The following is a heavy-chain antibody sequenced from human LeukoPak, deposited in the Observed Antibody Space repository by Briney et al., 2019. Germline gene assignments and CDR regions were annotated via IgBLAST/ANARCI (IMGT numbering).Heavy chain of an antibody. Sequence: PSETLSLTCAVHGGSFSGYYWSWIRQPPGKGLEWIGEINHSGSTNYNPSLKSRVTISVDTSKNQFSLKLSSVTAADTAVYYCARDWFGELWDYWGQGTLATVSS. D-gene: IGHD3-10*01. CDR1: GGSFSGYY. V-gene: IGHV4-34*01. CDR3: ARDWFGELWDY. J-gene: IGHJ4*02. CDR2: INHSGST.